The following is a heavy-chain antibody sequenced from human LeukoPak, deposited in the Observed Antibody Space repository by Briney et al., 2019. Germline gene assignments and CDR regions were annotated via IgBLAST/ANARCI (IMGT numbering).Heavy chain of an antibody. CDR1: GFTFSSYE. Sequence: GGSLRLSCAASGFTFSSYEMNWVRQAPGKGLEWVSYISSSGSTIYYADSVKGRFPISRDTAKNSMYLQMNSLRAEDTAVYYCAREYCGSTNCYGFFWYWGQGTLVTVSS. D-gene: IGHD2-2*01. CDR3: AREYCGSTNCYGFFWY. V-gene: IGHV3-48*03. J-gene: IGHJ4*02. CDR2: ISSSGSTI.